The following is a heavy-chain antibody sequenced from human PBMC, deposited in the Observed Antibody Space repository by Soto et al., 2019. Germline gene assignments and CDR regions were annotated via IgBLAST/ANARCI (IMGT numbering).Heavy chain of an antibody. J-gene: IGHJ4*02. V-gene: IGHV4-61*03. CDR3: ARESDSGSYYFDY. D-gene: IGHD3-10*01. CDR1: GGTIGSRSYY. CDR2: IYNSGST. Sequence: SETLCLTCTVSGGTIGSRSYYRSWIRKPPGKGLEWIGYIYNSGSTNYNPSLKSRVTISVDTSKNHFSLRMSSVTAADTAVYYCARESDSGSYYFDYWGRGTLVTVSS.